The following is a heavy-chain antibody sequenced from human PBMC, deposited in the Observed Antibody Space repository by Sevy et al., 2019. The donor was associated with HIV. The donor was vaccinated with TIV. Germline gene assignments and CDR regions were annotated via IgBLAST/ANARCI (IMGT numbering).Heavy chain of an antibody. Sequence: GESLKISCAASGFTVSDNYMAWVRLAPGKGLEWVSLIDSDGSAYYADSVKGRFTISRDNVKNTLYPQINALRAEDTGLYFCARDRYYDASGYYYYYYGMDVWGQGTTVTVSS. V-gene: IGHV3-66*01. CDR3: ARDRYYDASGYYYYYYGMDV. CDR2: IDSDGSA. J-gene: IGHJ6*02. D-gene: IGHD3-22*01. CDR1: GFTVSDNY.